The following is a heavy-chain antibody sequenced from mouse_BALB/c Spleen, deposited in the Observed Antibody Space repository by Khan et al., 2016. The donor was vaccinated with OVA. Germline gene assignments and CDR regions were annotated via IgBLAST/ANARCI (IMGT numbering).Heavy chain of an antibody. CDR3: AGVNWQSYYFDY. J-gene: IGHJ2*01. V-gene: IGHV1S136*01. CDR2: INPYNGGT. D-gene: IGHD4-1*01. CDR1: GYIFTNYV. Sequence: EVQLQQSGPELVKPGASVKMSCKASGYIFTNYVLHWVKQKPGQGLEWIGYINPYNGGTKYNEKFTGKATLTSDKSSITAYMELSSLTSEDYAVYCGAGVNWQSYYFDYWGQGTTLTLSS.